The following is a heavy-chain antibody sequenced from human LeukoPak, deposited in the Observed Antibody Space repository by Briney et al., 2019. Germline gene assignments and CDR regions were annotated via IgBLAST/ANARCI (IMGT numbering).Heavy chain of an antibody. CDR3: VRDRDSGYDSLYYYYYMDV. V-gene: IGHV3-7*01. D-gene: IGHD5-12*01. CDR1: GFTFNRYW. CDR2: IKQDGSEE. Sequence: GGSLRLSCVASGFTFNRYWMSWVRQAPGKGLEWVANIKQDGSEENYVDSVRGRFTISRDNAKNSLYLQVNSLRAEDSALYYCVRDRDSGYDSLYYYYYMDVRGRGTTVTVSS. J-gene: IGHJ6*03.